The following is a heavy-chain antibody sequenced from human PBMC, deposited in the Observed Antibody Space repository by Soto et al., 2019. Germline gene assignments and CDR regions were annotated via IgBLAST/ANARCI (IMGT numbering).Heavy chain of an antibody. CDR1: GGSMSSSSYY. Sequence: PSESLSLACPVSGGSMSSSSYYWGWIRQPPGKGLEWIGSIYYSGSTYYNPSLKSRVTISVDTSKNQFSLKLSSVTAADTAVYYCARSRYYFDYWGQGTLVTVSS. CDR3: ARSRYYFDY. J-gene: IGHJ4*02. V-gene: IGHV4-39*01. CDR2: IYYSGST.